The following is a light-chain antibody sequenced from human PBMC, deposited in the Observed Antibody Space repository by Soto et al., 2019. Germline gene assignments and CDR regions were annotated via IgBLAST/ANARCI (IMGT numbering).Light chain of an antibody. Sequence: EIVLTQSPGTLSLSPGERATLSCRASQSVSSSYLAWYQQKPGQAHRLLIYGASSRATGIPDRSSGSGSGTDFTLAIRRLVTDDCAVYYCQQYGSSLLTFGGGTKVEIK. CDR2: GAS. CDR3: QQYGSSLLT. CDR1: QSVSSSY. J-gene: IGKJ4*01. V-gene: IGKV3-20*01.